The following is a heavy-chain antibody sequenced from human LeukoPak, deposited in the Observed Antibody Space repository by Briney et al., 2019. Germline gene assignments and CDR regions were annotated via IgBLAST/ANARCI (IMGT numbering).Heavy chain of an antibody. CDR1: GFTFSDYY. J-gene: IGHJ5*02. D-gene: IGHD4-23*01. CDR3: ARDRGNSDPGDWFDP. Sequence: PGGSLRLSCAASGFTFSDYYMSWIRQAPGKGLEWVSYISGSGSTVYYAASVRGRFTISRDNAKNSLFLQMNSLRAEDTAVYYCARDRGNSDPGDWFDPWGQGTLVTVSS. V-gene: IGHV3-11*01. CDR2: ISGSGSTV.